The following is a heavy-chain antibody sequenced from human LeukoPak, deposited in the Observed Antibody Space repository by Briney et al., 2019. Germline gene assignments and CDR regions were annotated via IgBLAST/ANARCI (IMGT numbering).Heavy chain of an antibody. CDR3: ARGRPPSGYDFSY. D-gene: IGHD5-12*01. V-gene: IGHV4-34*01. Sequence: PSETLSLTCAVYGGSFSGYYWSWIRQPPGKGLEWIGEINHSGSTNYNPSLKGRVTISVDTCQNQFSLKLSSVTAADTAVYYCARGRPPSGYDFSYWGQGTLVTVSS. CDR1: GGSFSGYY. CDR2: INHSGST. J-gene: IGHJ4*02.